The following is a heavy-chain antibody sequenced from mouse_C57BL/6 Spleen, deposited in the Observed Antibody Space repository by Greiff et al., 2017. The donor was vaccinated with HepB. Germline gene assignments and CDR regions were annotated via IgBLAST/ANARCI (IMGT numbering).Heavy chain of an antibody. D-gene: IGHD1-3*01. Sequence: QVQLQQSGAELVRPGASVKLSCKASGYTFTDYYINWVKQRPGQGLEWIARIYPGSGNTYYNEKFKGKATLTAEKSSSTAYMQLSSLTSEDSAVYFCARGEKTNAMDYWGQGTSVTVSS. V-gene: IGHV1-76*01. J-gene: IGHJ4*01. CDR2: IYPGSGNT. CDR3: ARGEKTNAMDY. CDR1: GYTFTDYY.